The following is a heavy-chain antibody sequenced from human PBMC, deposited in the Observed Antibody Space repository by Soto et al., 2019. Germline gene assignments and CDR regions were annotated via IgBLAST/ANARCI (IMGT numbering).Heavy chain of an antibody. J-gene: IGHJ3*01. CDR1: GFIFTNYA. V-gene: IGHV3-23*01. Sequence: GGSLRLSCAASGFIFTNYAMNWVRQAPGKGLEWVSVIGGRGNSAYYADSVQGRFTISRDNSKNTLSLQMNSLRADDTAIYYCVREGRGSFDFWGQGTMVTVSS. CDR2: IGGRGNSA. CDR3: VREGRGSFDF. D-gene: IGHD5-12*01.